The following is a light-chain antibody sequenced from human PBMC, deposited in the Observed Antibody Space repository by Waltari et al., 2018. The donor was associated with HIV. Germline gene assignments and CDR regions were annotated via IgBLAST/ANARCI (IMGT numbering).Light chain of an antibody. Sequence: DIQMTQSPSSLSASVGDRVTITCQASQDITHYLNWYQQKPGKAPNLLIFDASKLQPGVPSRFRGSGSGTDFTSTISSLEPEDIATYFCQHHDNLPITFGQGTRLEMK. CDR3: QHHDNLPIT. V-gene: IGKV1-33*01. CDR2: DAS. CDR1: QDITHY. J-gene: IGKJ5*01.